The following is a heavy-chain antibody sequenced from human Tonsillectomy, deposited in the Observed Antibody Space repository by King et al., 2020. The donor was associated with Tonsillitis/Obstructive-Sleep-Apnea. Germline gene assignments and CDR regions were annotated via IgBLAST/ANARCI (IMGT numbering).Heavy chain of an antibody. Sequence: VQLVESGGGVVQPGRSLRLSCAASGFTFSSYAMHWVRQAPGKGLEWVAVISYDGSNKYYADSVKGRFTISRDNSKNTLYLQMNSLRAEDTAVYYCARDESYYDFWSGYSRGGDNIFDYWGQGTLVTVSS. V-gene: IGHV3-30*04. D-gene: IGHD3-3*01. CDR1: GFTFSSYA. CDR3: ARDESYYDFWSGYSRGGDNIFDY. CDR2: ISYDGSNK. J-gene: IGHJ4*02.